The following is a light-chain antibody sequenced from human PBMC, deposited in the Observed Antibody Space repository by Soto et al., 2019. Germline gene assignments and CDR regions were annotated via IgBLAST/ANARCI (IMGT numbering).Light chain of an antibody. J-gene: IGLJ1*01. CDR1: SSDVGGYNS. V-gene: IGLV2-8*01. CDR3: KSYAGSNTYV. CDR2: EVV. Sequence: QSVLTQPASVSGSPGQSITISCTGTSSDVGGYNSVSWYQQHPGKAPKLMIYEVVQRPSGVPDRFSGSKSGNTASLTVSGLQAADEADYFCKSYAGSNTYVFGSGTKVTVL.